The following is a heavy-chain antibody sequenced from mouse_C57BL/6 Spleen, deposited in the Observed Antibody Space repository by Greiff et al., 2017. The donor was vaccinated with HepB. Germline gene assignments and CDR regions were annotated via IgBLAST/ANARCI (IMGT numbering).Heavy chain of an antibody. CDR2: IDPSDSYT. CDR3: ARPTNWERGVYFDY. Sequence: VKLQQPGAELVRPGTSVKLSCKASGYTFTSYWMHWVKQRPGQGLEWIGVIDPSDSYTNYNQKFKGKATLTVDTSSSTAYMQLSSLTSEDSAVYYCARPTNWERGVYFDYWGQGTTLTVSS. J-gene: IGHJ2*01. CDR1: GYTFTSYW. D-gene: IGHD4-1*01. V-gene: IGHV1-59*01.